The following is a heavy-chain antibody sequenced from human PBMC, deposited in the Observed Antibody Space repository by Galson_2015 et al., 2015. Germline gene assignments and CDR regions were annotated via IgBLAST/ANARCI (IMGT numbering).Heavy chain of an antibody. J-gene: IGHJ4*02. Sequence: TLSLTCTVSGGSISSGDYCWSWIRQHPGKGLEWIGYIYYSGSTYYNPSLKSRVNISLDTSKNQFSLRLSSVTAADTAVYYCARHRMAASEPFDYWGQGTLVTVSS. CDR3: ARHRMAASEPFDY. CDR1: GGSISSGDYC. CDR2: IYYSGST. D-gene: IGHD6-13*01. V-gene: IGHV4-31*03.